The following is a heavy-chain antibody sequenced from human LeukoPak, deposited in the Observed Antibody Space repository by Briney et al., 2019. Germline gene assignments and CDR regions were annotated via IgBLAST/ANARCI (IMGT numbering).Heavy chain of an antibody. D-gene: IGHD3-10*01. Sequence: ASVKVSCKASGYTFTGYYMHWVRQAPGQGLEWMGWINPNSGGTSYAQKFQGRVTMTRDTSISTAYMELSRLRSDDTAVYYCAIDYYYGSGSHRNYYYYMDVWGKGITVTISS. CDR3: AIDYYYGSGSHRNYYYYMDV. V-gene: IGHV1-2*02. J-gene: IGHJ6*03. CDR1: GYTFTGYY. CDR2: INPNSGGT.